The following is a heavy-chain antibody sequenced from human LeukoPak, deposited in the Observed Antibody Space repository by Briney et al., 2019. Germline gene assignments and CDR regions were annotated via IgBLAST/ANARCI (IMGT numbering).Heavy chain of an antibody. V-gene: IGHV3-21*01. CDR1: GFTFSDYA. CDR2: ISSSSSYI. Sequence: SLRLSCAASGFTFSDYAMAWVRQTPGKGLEWVSSISSSSSYIYYADSVKGRFTISRDNAKNSLYLQMNSLRAEDTAVYYCASSTHSGSYRSEYFQHWGQGTLVTVSS. CDR3: ASSTHSGSYRSEYFQH. J-gene: IGHJ1*01. D-gene: IGHD1-26*01.